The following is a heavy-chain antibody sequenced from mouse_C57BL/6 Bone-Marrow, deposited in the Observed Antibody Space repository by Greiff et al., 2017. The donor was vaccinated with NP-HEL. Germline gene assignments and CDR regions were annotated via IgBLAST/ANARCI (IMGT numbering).Heavy chain of an antibody. CDR2: SRNKANDYTT. Sequence: EVKLVESGGGLVQSGRSLRLSCATSGFTFSDFYMEWVRQAPGKGLEWTAASRNKANDYTTEYSASVKGRFIVSRDTSQSILYLQMNALRAEDTAIYYCARDGNYYGSEDAMDYWGQGTSVTVSS. D-gene: IGHD1-1*01. V-gene: IGHV7-1*01. CDR1: GFTFSDFY. J-gene: IGHJ4*01. CDR3: ARDGNYYGSEDAMDY.